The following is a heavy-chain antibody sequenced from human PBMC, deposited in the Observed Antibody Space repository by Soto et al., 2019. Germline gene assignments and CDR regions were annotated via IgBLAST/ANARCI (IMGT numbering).Heavy chain of an antibody. V-gene: IGHV3-13*05. CDR1: GFTFRNYD. J-gene: IGHJ6*02. CDR3: ARTDRDFYGLDV. Sequence: EVQLVESGGGLVQPGGSLRLSCEASGFTFRNYDMHWVRQGTGKGLEWVSGISAAGDPDYADSVEGRFTISRENAQISFFLQMNSLRVGGAAVYYCARTDRDFYGLDVWGQGTTVIVSS. CDR2: ISAAGDP.